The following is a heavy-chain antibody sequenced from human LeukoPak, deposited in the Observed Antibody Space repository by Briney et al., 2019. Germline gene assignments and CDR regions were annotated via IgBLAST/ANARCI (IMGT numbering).Heavy chain of an antibody. CDR1: GGTFISYA. D-gene: IGHD3-3*01. CDR3: ARGSFWSGYYRYYYYMDV. CDR2: IIPIFGTA. Sequence: ASVKVSCKASGGTFISYAISWVRQAPGQGLEWMGGIIPIFGTANYAQKFQGRVTITTDESTSTAYMELSSLRSEDTAVYHCARGSFWSGYYRYYYYMDVWGKGTTVTVSS. V-gene: IGHV1-69*05. J-gene: IGHJ6*03.